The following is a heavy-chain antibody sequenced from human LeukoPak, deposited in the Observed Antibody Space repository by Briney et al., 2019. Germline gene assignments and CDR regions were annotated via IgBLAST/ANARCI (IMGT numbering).Heavy chain of an antibody. CDR3: ARTEESGYSYRYFGYYYYMDV. J-gene: IGHJ6*03. V-gene: IGHV4-39*07. CDR1: GGSISSSSYF. D-gene: IGHD5-18*01. Sequence: SETLSLTCSVSGGSISSSSYFWGWIRQPPGKGLEWIASVHYSGSTYYNPSLKSRLTISVDTSKNQFSLKLSSVTAADTAVYYCARTEESGYSYRYFGYYYYMDVWGKGTTVTVSS. CDR2: VHYSGST.